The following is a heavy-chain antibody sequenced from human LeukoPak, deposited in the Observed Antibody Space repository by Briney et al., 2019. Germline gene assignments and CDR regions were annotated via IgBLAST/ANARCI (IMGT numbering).Heavy chain of an antibody. J-gene: IGHJ5*02. CDR2: TVVGSGNT. Sequence: SVKVSCKASGFTFTSSAMQWVRQARGQRLEWIGWTVVGSGNTNYAQKFQERVTITRDMSTSTAYMELSSLRSEDTAGYYCAASDVDIVATVNWFDPWGQGTLVTVSS. V-gene: IGHV1-58*02. CDR1: GFTFTSSA. CDR3: AASDVDIVATVNWFDP. D-gene: IGHD5-12*01.